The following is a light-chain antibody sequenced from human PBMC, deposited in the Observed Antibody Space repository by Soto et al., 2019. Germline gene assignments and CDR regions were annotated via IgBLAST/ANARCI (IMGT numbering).Light chain of an antibody. CDR1: QSVLYSSNNKIY. J-gene: IGKJ1*01. V-gene: IGKV4-1*01. Sequence: DIVMTQSPDSLAVSLDVRATINCKSSQSVLYSSNNKIYLAWYQQKPGQPPKLLIYWASTRESGVPDRFSGSGSGTDFTLTISSLQAEDVAVYYCQQYYSTPLSWTFGQGTKVEIK. CDR3: QQYYSTPLSWT. CDR2: WAS.